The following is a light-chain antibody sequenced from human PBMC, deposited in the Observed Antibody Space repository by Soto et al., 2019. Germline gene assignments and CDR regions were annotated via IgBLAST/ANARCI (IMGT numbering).Light chain of an antibody. CDR2: GAS. Sequence: EIVLTQSPGTLSLSPGERATLSCRASQSVSSSYLVWYQQKPGQAPRLLIYGASIRATGIPDRFSGSGSGTDFTLTISRLEPEDSAVYYCQQYGNSVLTLGGGTKVEIK. J-gene: IGKJ4*01. V-gene: IGKV3-20*01. CDR1: QSVSSSY. CDR3: QQYGNSVLT.